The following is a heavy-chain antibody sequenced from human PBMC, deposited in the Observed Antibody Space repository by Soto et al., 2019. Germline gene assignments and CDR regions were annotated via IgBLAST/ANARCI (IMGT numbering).Heavy chain of an antibody. CDR3: ARDPPHGGTSSWDADS. Sequence: PGGSLRLSFEASGFIFTSNSMNLVRQVPGKGLQWLSSISASRTYKSYGDSVKGRLTNSRDNAKNSLLLQMNTLRGEDTGLYYCARDPPHGGTSSWDADSWGQGTLVTAAS. CDR1: GFIFTSNS. V-gene: IGHV3-21*01. CDR2: ISASRTYK. J-gene: IGHJ4*02. D-gene: IGHD2-15*01.